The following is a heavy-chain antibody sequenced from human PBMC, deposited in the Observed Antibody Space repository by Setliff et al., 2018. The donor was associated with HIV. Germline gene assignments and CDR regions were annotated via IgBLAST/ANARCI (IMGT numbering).Heavy chain of an antibody. V-gene: IGHV1-46*01. CDR2: INPSGGTT. Sequence: ASVKVSCKASGYSFSTYYMHWVRQAPGQGLEWMGVINPSGGTTRYAQKFQGRVTLTRDTSTNTVYMEVSSPTSEDTAVYYCAREGGTTEGNIVIVTAPFFYLDVWGRGTLVTVSS. CDR3: AREGGTTEGNIVIVTAPFFYLDV. J-gene: IGHJ2*01. D-gene: IGHD2-21*02. CDR1: GYSFSTYY.